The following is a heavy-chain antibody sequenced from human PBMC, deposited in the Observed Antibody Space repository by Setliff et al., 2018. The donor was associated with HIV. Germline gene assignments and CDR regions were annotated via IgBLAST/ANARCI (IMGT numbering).Heavy chain of an antibody. CDR1: GYNFTSNG. V-gene: IGHV1-18*01. J-gene: IGHJ6*03. CDR3: ARDQGFWSGFTYNYYMDV. CDR2: ISASKGNT. D-gene: IGHD3-3*01. Sequence: GASVKVSCKASGYNFTSNGISWVRQAPGQGLEWMGRISASKGNTKYTQDFQGRVTMTTDTSTSTVYMELRSLRSDDTAVYYCARDQGFWSGFTYNYYMDVWGKGTTVTAP.